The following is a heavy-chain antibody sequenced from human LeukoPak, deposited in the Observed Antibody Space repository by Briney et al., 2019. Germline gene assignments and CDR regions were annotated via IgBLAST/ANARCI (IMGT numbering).Heavy chain of an antibody. Sequence: GGSLRLSCAASGFTFSSYGMPWVRQAPGKGLEWVAVISYDGSNKYYADSVKGRFTISRDNSKNTLYLQMNSLRAEDTAVYYCAKVGYYDSSGYPDYWGQGTLVTVSS. CDR2: ISYDGSNK. V-gene: IGHV3-30*18. CDR1: GFTFSSYG. J-gene: IGHJ4*02. CDR3: AKVGYYDSSGYPDY. D-gene: IGHD3-22*01.